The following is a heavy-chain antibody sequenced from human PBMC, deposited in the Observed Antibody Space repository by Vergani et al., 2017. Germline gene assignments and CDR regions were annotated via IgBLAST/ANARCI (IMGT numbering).Heavy chain of an antibody. CDR3: ARPSYGSEYDSYYGMDV. CDR1: GFMFNNYA. D-gene: IGHD3-10*01. Sequence: EVSLMESGGDLVQPGGSLTVSCVGSGFMFNNYAMHWVRQAPGKGLEWVAYISLSGATKNYADAVAGRFTVSRDSVKNSVSLHMNSLRADDTAVYYCARPSYGSEYDSYYGMDVWGQETTVIVSS. J-gene: IGHJ6*02. CDR2: ISLSGATK. V-gene: IGHV3-48*01.